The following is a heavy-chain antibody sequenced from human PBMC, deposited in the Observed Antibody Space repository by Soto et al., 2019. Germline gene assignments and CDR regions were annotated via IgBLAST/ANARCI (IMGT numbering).Heavy chain of an antibody. J-gene: IGHJ6*02. CDR2: INTAGSTK. Sequence: PGGSLRLSCAASGFTFSNFEMHWLRQAPGKGLEWVSYINTAGSTKYYAESVKGRFTISRDNARNSLFLQMNSLRAEDTAVYYCARAECSSPDCLTAYYSYGLDVWGQGSTVTVSS. CDR1: GFTFSNFE. V-gene: IGHV3-48*03. D-gene: IGHD3-9*01. CDR3: ARAECSSPDCLTAYYSYGLDV.